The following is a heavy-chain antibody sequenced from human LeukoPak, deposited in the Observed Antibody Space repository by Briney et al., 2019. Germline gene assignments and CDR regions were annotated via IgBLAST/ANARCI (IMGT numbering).Heavy chain of an antibody. D-gene: IGHD3-22*01. J-gene: IGHJ4*02. CDR3: ARGADYYDSSGPEPQLYYFDY. V-gene: IGHV3-30*04. CDR2: ISYDGSNK. Sequence: GGSLRLSCAASGFTFSSYAMHWVRQAPGKGLEWVAVISYDGSNKYYADSVKGRFTISRDNSKNTLYPQMNSLRAEDTAVYYCARGADYYDSSGPEPQLYYFDYWGQGTLVTVSS. CDR1: GFTFSSYA.